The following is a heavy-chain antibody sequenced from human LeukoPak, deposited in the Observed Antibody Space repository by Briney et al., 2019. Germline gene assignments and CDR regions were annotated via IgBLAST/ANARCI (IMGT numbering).Heavy chain of an antibody. CDR2: INPNHGDT. J-gene: IGHJ4*02. CDR3: ARSPHILTGENFDY. CDR1: GYTFTGYY. D-gene: IGHD3-9*01. Sequence: ASVKVSCKASGYTFTGYYMHWVRQAPGQGLEWMGWINPNHGDTNYAQKFQDRVSTTRDTSISTAYMHLSRLRSAGTAVYYCARSPHILTGENFDYWGQGTLLTVSS. V-gene: IGHV1-2*02.